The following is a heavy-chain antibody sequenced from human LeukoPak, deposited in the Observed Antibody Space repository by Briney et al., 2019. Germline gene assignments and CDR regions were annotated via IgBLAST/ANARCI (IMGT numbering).Heavy chain of an antibody. Sequence: SETLSLTCTVSGGSISSGGHYWSWIRQHPGKGLEWIGYIYYSGSTYYNPSLKSRVTISVDTSKNQFSLKLSSVTAADTAVYYCARDMEVFGWFDPWGQGTLVTVSS. V-gene: IGHV4-31*03. J-gene: IGHJ5*02. D-gene: IGHD1-1*01. CDR1: GGSISSGGHY. CDR3: ARDMEVFGWFDP. CDR2: IYYSGST.